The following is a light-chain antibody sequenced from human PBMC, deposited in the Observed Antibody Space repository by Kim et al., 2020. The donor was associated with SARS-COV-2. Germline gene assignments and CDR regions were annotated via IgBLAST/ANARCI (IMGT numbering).Light chain of an antibody. CDR1: SLRSYY. Sequence: ALGQTVRITCQGDSLRSYYASWYQQKPGQAPVLVIYGKNNRPSGIPDRFSGSSSGNTASLTFTGAQAEDEADYYCNSRDSSGNLWVFGGGTQLTVL. V-gene: IGLV3-19*01. CDR3: NSRDSSGNLWV. J-gene: IGLJ3*02. CDR2: GKN.